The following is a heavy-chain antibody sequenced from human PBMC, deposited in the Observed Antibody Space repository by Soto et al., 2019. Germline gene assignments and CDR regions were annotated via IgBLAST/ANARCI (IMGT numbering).Heavy chain of an antibody. D-gene: IGHD3-22*01. CDR1: GYTFTGYY. V-gene: IGHV1-2*04. CDR3: ARDGLYYYDSSGYLARDYYYYGMDV. Sequence: ASVKVSCKASGYTFTGYYMHWVRQAPGQGLEWMGWINPNSGGTNYAQKFQGWVTMTRDTSISTAYMELSRLRSDDTAVYYCARDGLYYYDSSGYLARDYYYYGMDVWGQGTTVTVSS. J-gene: IGHJ6*02. CDR2: INPNSGGT.